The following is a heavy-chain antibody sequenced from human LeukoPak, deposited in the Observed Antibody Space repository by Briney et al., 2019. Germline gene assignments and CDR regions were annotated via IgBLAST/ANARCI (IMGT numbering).Heavy chain of an antibody. Sequence: ASVKGSCKASGYTFIDYYIHWVRQAPGQGLEWMGWIKPNSGGTNYAQKFQGRVTMTRDTSISTAYMGLNRLRSDDTAVYYCARRGTRTWYDSWGQGTLVTVSS. CDR2: IKPNSGGT. CDR1: GYTFIDYY. CDR3: ARRGTRTWYDS. V-gene: IGHV1-2*02. J-gene: IGHJ5*01.